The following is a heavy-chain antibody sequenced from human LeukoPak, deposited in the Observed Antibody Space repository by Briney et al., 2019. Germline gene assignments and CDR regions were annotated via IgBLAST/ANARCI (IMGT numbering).Heavy chain of an antibody. CDR1: GFTFSSYS. CDR2: ISSSSSYI. Sequence: GGSLRLSCAASGFTFSSYSMNWVRQAPGKGLEWVSSISSSSSYIYYADSVKGRFTISRDNAKNSLYLQMNSQRAEDTAVYYCARTGYSYGPYYFDYWGQGTLVTVSS. CDR3: ARTGYSYGPYYFDY. D-gene: IGHD5-18*01. V-gene: IGHV3-21*01. J-gene: IGHJ4*02.